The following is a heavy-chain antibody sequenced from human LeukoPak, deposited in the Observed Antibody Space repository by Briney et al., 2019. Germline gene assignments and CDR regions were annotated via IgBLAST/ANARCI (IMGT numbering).Heavy chain of an antibody. CDR2: IYSSGST. J-gene: IGHJ4*02. Sequence: SETPSLTCTVSGGSISSSTYYWGWIRQPPGKGLEWIGSIYSSGSTFYNPSLMSRVTISVDTSKNQFSLKLSSVTAADTAVYYCARGYVGGGDMDYWGQGTLVTVSS. CDR3: ARGYVGGGDMDY. V-gene: IGHV4-39*01. CDR1: GGSISSSTYY. D-gene: IGHD2-21*02.